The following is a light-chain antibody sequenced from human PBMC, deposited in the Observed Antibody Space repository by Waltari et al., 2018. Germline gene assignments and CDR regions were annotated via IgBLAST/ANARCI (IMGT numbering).Light chain of an antibody. CDR2: DVS. V-gene: IGLV2-11*01. Sequence: QSALTQPRSVSESPGQSVTISCTGTSSDVGAYNYVSWYQQHPGKAPKLMIFDVSRRPSGVPDRCSGSKSGNTASLTISGLQAEDEADYYGCSYAGTYTVVFGGGTKLTVL. CDR3: CSYAGTYTVV. J-gene: IGLJ2*01. CDR1: SSDVGAYNY.